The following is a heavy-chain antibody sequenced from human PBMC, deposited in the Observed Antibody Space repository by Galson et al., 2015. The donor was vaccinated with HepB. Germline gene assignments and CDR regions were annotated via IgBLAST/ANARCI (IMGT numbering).Heavy chain of an antibody. CDR3: ARDRDCSGGSCYPRLGISSWFDP. CDR1: GGTFSSYA. V-gene: IGHV1-69*13. J-gene: IGHJ5*02. Sequence: SVKVSCKASGGTFSSYAISWVRQAPGQGLEWMGGIIPIFGTANYAQKFQGRVTITADESTSTAYMELSSLRSEDTAVYYCARDRDCSGGSCYPRLGISSWFDPWGQGTLVTVSS. D-gene: IGHD2-15*01. CDR2: IIPIFGTA.